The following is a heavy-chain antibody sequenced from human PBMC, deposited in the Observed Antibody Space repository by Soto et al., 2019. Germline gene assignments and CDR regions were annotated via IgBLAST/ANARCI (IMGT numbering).Heavy chain of an antibody. CDR2: INPNSGGT. CDR3: ARATGENAFDI. J-gene: IGHJ3*02. D-gene: IGHD7-27*01. Sequence: ASVKVSCKASGYTFTGYYMHWVRQAPGQGLEWMGWINPNSGGTNYAQKFQGWVTMTRDTSISTAYMELSRLRSDDTAVYYSARATGENAFDIWGQGTMVTVSS. V-gene: IGHV1-2*04. CDR1: GYTFTGYY.